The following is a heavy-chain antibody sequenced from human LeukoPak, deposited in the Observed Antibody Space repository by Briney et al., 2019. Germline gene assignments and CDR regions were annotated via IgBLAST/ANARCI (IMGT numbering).Heavy chain of an antibody. V-gene: IGHV4-4*07. J-gene: IGHJ4*02. CDR3: ARDSAGYHRGNYFDY. CDR1: GGSIGSYY. CDR2: IYTSGST. Sequence: PETLSLTCTVSGGSIGSYYWSWVRQPAGKGLEWIGRIYTSGSTNYNPSLKSRVTMSVDTSKNQFSLKLSSVTAADTAVYYCARDSAGYHRGNYFDYWGQGTLVTVSS. D-gene: IGHD6-13*01.